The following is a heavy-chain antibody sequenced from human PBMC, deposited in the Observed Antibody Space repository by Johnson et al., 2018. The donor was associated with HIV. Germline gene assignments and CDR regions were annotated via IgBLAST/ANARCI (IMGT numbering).Heavy chain of an antibody. CDR3: ARDPGSSPWPLTGAGFDI. J-gene: IGHJ3*02. V-gene: IGHV3-30*02. Sequence: QVQLVESGGGVVQPGGSLRLSCVASGFTFSNYGMHWVRQAPGKGLEWVAFIRYDGSNKYYADSVKGRFTISRDNAKNSLYLQMNSLRAEDTAVYYCARDPGSSPWPLTGAGFDIWGQGTMVTVSS. CDR1: GFTFSNYG. CDR2: IRYDGSNK. D-gene: IGHD6-6*01.